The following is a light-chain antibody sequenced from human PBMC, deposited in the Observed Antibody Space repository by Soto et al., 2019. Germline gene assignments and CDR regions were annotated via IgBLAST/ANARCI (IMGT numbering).Light chain of an antibody. CDR2: GAS. CDR3: LQYGISPRT. CDR1: ESVSSNQ. V-gene: IGKV3-20*01. Sequence: EIVLTQSPGTLSLSPGERATLSCRASESVSSNQLAWYQQKLGQAPRLLIYGASSRATGIPDRFSASGSGTDFTLTISRLEPEDFAVYYCLQYGISPRTFVQVTKVAVK. J-gene: IGKJ1*01.